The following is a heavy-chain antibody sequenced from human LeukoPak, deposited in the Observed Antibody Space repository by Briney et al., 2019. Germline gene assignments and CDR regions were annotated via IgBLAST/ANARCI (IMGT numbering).Heavy chain of an antibody. D-gene: IGHD5-12*01. CDR2: IYETGHT. CDR3: ARHFLRGGFDS. CDR1: GGSINNYY. Sequence: SETLSLTCTVSGGSINNYYWSWIRQPPGKGLEWIAYIYETGHTGYNPSLKTRVTISLDTSKNQFSLKLNSVTAADTAVYYCARHFLRGGFDSWGQGTLVAVSS. J-gene: IGHJ4*02. V-gene: IGHV4-59*08.